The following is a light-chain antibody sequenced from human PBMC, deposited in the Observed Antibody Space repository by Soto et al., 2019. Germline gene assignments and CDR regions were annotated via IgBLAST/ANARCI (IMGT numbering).Light chain of an antibody. CDR2: WAS. CDR3: QQYYSTPLT. J-gene: IGKJ4*01. CDR1: QSVFYSSNNKNY. Sequence: DTVMTQSPDSLAVSLGERATIYCKSSQSVFYSSNNKNYLAWYQQKPGQPPKLLIYWASTRESGVPDRFSGSGSGTDFTLTITSLQAEDVAVYYCQQYYSTPLTFGGGTKVEIK. V-gene: IGKV4-1*01.